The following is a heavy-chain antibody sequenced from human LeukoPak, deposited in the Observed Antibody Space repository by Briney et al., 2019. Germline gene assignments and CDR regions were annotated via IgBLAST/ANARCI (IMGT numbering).Heavy chain of an antibody. CDR3: AKLLESGTYNNFFHY. D-gene: IGHD3-10*01. Sequence: GGSLRLSCAASGFTFSDYYMSWIRQAPGKGLEWVSYISSSGSSIYYADSVKGRFTISRDNAKNSLYLQMNSLRPEDTAIYYCAKLLESGTYNNFFHYWGQGTLVTVSS. CDR2: ISSSGSSI. CDR1: GFTFSDYY. J-gene: IGHJ4*02. V-gene: IGHV3-11*01.